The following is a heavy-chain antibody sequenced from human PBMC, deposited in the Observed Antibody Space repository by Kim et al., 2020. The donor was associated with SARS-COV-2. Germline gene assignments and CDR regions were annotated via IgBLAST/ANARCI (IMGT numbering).Heavy chain of an antibody. CDR3: ARDKSQYGPADAFDI. CDR2: IKQDGSEK. CDR1: GFTFSSYW. Sequence: GGSLRLSCAASGFTFSSYWMSWVRQAPGKGLEWVANIKQDGSEKYYVDSVKGRFTISRDNAKNSLYLQMNSLRAEDTAVYYCARDKSQYGPADAFDIWGQGTMVTVSS. J-gene: IGHJ3*02. D-gene: IGHD4-17*01. V-gene: IGHV3-7*03.